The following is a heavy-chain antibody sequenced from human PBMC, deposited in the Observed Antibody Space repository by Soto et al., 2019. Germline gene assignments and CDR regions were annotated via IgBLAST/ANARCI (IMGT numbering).Heavy chain of an antibody. J-gene: IGHJ4*02. CDR1: GGSISSYY. D-gene: IGHD4-17*01. Sequence: PSETLSLTCTVSGGSISSYYWSWIRQPPGKGLEWIGYIYYSGSTNYNPSLKSRVTISVDTSKNQFSLKLSSVTAADTAVYYCARVSDYRDCSDYWGQGTLVTVSS. CDR3: ARVSDYRDCSDY. V-gene: IGHV4-59*01. CDR2: IYYSGST.